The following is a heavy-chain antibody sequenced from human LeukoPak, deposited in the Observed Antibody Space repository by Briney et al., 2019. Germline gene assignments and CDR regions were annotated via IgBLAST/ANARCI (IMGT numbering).Heavy chain of an antibody. CDR3: VRKICSSTSCYHYYFDY. D-gene: IGHD2-2*01. CDR2: IIPIFGTA. CDR1: GGTFSSYA. Sequence: ASVKVSCKASGGTFSSYAISWVRQAPGQGLEWMGGIIPIFGTANYAQKFQGRVTITADESTSTAYMELSSLRSEDTAVYYCVRKICSSTSCYHYYFDYWGQGTLVTVSS. V-gene: IGHV1-69*13. J-gene: IGHJ4*02.